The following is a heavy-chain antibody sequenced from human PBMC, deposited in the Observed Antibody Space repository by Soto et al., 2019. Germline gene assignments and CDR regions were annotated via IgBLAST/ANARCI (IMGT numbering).Heavy chain of an antibody. D-gene: IGHD2-2*01. CDR2: ISYDGSNK. Sequence: QVQLVESGGGVVQPGRSLRLSCAAAGFTFSSYAMQWVRQAPGKGLEWVAVISYDGSNKYYADSVKGRFTISRDNSKNTLYVQMNRLRAEDTAVYYCARERGSKSYYYYGMDVWGQGTTVTVSS. CDR1: GFTFSSYA. CDR3: ARERGSKSYYYYGMDV. V-gene: IGHV3-30-3*01. J-gene: IGHJ6*02.